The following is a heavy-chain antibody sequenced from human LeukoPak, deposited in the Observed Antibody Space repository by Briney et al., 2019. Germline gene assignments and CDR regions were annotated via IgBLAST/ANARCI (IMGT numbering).Heavy chain of an antibody. Sequence: SETLSLTCTVSGYSISSGYYWGWIRPPPGKGLEWIGSIYHSGSTYYNPSLKSRVTISVDTSKNQFSLKLSSVTAADTAVYYCARDLGNDFWSGYPGDAFDIWGQGTMVTVSS. J-gene: IGHJ3*02. CDR1: GYSISSGYY. D-gene: IGHD3-3*01. CDR3: ARDLGNDFWSGYPGDAFDI. CDR2: IYHSGST. V-gene: IGHV4-38-2*02.